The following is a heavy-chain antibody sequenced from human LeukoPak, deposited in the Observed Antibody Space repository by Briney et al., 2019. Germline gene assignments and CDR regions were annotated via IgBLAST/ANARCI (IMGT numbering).Heavy chain of an antibody. Sequence: PSETLSLTCTVSGGSISSYYWSWIRQPPGKGLEWIGYIYYSGSTNYNPSFKSRVTISVDTSKNQFSLKLSSVTAADTAVYYCARGGDGRDAFDIWGQGTMVTVSS. CDR2: IYYSGST. D-gene: IGHD5-24*01. J-gene: IGHJ3*02. V-gene: IGHV4-59*01. CDR1: GGSISSYY. CDR3: ARGGDGRDAFDI.